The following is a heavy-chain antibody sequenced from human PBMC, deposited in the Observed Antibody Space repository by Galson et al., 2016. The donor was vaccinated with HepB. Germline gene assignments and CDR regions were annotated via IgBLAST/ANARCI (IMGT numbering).Heavy chain of an antibody. D-gene: IGHD5-12*01. CDR3: VKGRPGGGYYSFDY. J-gene: IGHJ4*02. Sequence: SLSLSCAVSGLTFSDYWMSWVRQAPGQGLEWVSIISADGGSTHYADSLKGRFTISRDNAKNTLYLQMNRLRAEDTAVYFCVKGRPGGGYYSFDYWGQGALVTVSS. V-gene: IGHV3-23*01. CDR1: GLTFSDYW. CDR2: ISADGGST.